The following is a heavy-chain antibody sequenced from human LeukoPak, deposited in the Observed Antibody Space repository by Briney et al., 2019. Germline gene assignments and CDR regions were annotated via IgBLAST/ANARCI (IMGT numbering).Heavy chain of an antibody. J-gene: IGHJ4*02. CDR3: AREVRGFYYFDY. Sequence: GGPLRLSCAASGFSFSDYYMNWIRQAPGKGLEWVSYISSSSSTIQYADSVKGRFTISRDNAKNSLYLEMNSLRAEDTAVYFCAREVRGFYYFDYWGRGMLVTVSS. D-gene: IGHD5-12*01. CDR2: ISSSSSTI. V-gene: IGHV3-11*01. CDR1: GFSFSDYY.